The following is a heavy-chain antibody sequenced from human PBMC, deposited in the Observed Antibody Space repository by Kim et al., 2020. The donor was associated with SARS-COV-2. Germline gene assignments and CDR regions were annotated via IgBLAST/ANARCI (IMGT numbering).Heavy chain of an antibody. CDR1: GFTFSSYW. CDR3: ASRRYTGTYSYFDS. J-gene: IGHJ4*02. D-gene: IGHD1-26*01. CDR2: INSDGITT. Sequence: GGSLRLSCAASGFTFSSYWMHWVRQAPGKGLVWVSRINSDGITTSYADSVKGRFTISRDNAKRTLYLQMNSLRAEDTAVYYCASRRYTGTYSYFDSWGQGTLVTVSS. V-gene: IGHV3-74*01.